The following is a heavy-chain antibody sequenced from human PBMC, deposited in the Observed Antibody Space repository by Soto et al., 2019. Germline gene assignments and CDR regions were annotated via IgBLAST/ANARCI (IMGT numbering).Heavy chain of an antibody. CDR3: AKDRRAGGNYGFYSDF. J-gene: IGHJ4*02. CDR1: GFTFSSYG. V-gene: IGHV3-23*01. CDR2: SSATGAGT. Sequence: GGSLRLSCAASGFTFSSYGMTWVRQAPGKGLEWVSFSSATGAGTYYADSVKGRFTISRDNSKNTLYLQMTSLRADDTAVYYCAKDRRAGGNYGFYSDFWGQGALVTVSS. D-gene: IGHD1-7*01.